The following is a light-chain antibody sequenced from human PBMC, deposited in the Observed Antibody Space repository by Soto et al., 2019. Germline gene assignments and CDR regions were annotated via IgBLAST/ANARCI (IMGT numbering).Light chain of an antibody. V-gene: IGKV1-17*01. J-gene: IGKJ4*01. Sequence: DIQMTQSPSSVSASVGDRVTITCRASQGGKTDLGWYQQKPGKAPKRLIYAASRPQSGVPPRFSGSGSWTEFTLTISSLQPEDFVSYYGLQHYRYPLSFGGGTRVEIK. CDR3: LQHYRYPLS. CDR1: QGGKTD. CDR2: AAS.